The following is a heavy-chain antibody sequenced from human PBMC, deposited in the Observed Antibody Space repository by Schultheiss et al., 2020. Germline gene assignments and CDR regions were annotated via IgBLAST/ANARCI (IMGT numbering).Heavy chain of an antibody. CDR2: IYYSGST. CDR1: GGSISSYY. J-gene: IGHJ4*02. Sequence: SETLSLTCTVSGGSISSYYWSWIRQPPGKGLEWIGYIYYSGSTYYNPSLKSRVTISVDTSKNQFSLKLSSVTAADTAVYYCAGSNVQPGAHWGQGTLVTVSS. CDR3: AGSNVQPGAH. D-gene: IGHD2-2*01. V-gene: IGHV4-59*06.